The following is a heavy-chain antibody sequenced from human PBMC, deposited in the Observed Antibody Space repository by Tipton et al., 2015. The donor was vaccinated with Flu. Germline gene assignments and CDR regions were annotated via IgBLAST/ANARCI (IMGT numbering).Heavy chain of an antibody. V-gene: IGHV4-34*01. CDR1: GGSFRGYS. CDR2: IHLSVST. CDR3: ARSKVAAGTESFDY. D-gene: IGHD6-13*01. J-gene: IGHJ4*02. Sequence: LRLSCAVYGGSFRGYSWSWIRQPPGQGLAWLGEIHLSVSTNYNPSLKSRVTISVDTSKNQFSLKLSSVTAADTAVYYCARSKVAAGTESFDYWGQGTLGTVSS.